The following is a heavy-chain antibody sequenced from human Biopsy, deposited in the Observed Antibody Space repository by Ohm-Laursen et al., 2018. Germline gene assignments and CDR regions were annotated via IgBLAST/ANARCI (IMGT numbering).Heavy chain of an antibody. CDR3: ARDFNYDGGGSFNFDY. J-gene: IGHJ4*02. CDR1: GYTFTNYN. D-gene: IGHD3-22*01. CDR2: MNPNSGNT. Sequence: GASVKVSCNASGYTFTNYNVNWVRQATGQGLEWMGWMNPNSGNTGYAQKFQGRVTMTRNTSISTAYMELSSLTSVDTAVYYCARDFNYDGGGSFNFDYRGQGTLVTVSS. V-gene: IGHV1-8*01.